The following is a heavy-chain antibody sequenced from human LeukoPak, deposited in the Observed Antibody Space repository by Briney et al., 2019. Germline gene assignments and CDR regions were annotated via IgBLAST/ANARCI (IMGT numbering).Heavy chain of an antibody. Sequence: SETLSLTCTVSGGSIGSYYWSWIRPPPGKGLEWIGYVYYSGSTNYNPSLKSRVTISVDTSKNQFSLRLSSVTAADTAVYYCARERRDGYKVYFDYWGQGTLVTVSS. V-gene: IGHV4-59*01. D-gene: IGHD5-24*01. CDR1: GGSIGSYY. CDR2: VYYSGST. CDR3: ARERRDGYKVYFDY. J-gene: IGHJ4*02.